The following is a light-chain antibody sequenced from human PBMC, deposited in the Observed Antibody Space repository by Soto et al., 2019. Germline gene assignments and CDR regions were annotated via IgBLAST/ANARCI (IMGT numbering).Light chain of an antibody. Sequence: QSALTQPASVSGSPGQSITISCTGTSSDVGGYNYVSWYQQHPGKAPKLMIYEVSNRPSGVSNRFSGSKSGNTASLTISGLQAEDEAAYYCSSYTSSPNYVFGTGTKLTVL. V-gene: IGLV2-14*01. CDR1: SSDVGGYNY. J-gene: IGLJ1*01. CDR2: EVS. CDR3: SSYTSSPNYV.